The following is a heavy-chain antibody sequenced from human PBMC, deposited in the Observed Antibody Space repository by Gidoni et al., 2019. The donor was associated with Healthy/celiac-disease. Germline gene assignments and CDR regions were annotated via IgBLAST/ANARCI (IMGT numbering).Heavy chain of an antibody. CDR1: GGTFSSYA. J-gene: IGHJ4*02. V-gene: IGHV1-69*06. CDR3: ARAEREYYYDSSGYYSLDY. D-gene: IGHD3-22*01. CDR2: IIPIFGTA. Sequence: QVQLVQSGAEVKKPGSSVKVSCKASGGTFSSYAISWVRQAPGQGLEGMGGIIPIFGTANYAQKFQGRVTITADKSTSTAYMELSSLRSEDTAVYYCARAEREYYYDSSGYYSLDYWGQGTLVTVSS.